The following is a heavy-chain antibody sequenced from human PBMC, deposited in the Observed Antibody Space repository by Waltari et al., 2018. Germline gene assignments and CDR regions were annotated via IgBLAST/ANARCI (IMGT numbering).Heavy chain of an antibody. CDR2: ISGDTKYI. D-gene: IGHD3-16*01. J-gene: IGHJ4*02. V-gene: IGHV3-21*01. Sequence: EVQLVESGGGLVKPGGSLRLACEASGFTFSAYSMNWFRQAPGKGLEWVSSISGDTKYIYYAESVNGRFTISSDDAKDSLYLKMNSLRVEDTAVYYCARDRRGYFDYWGQGTLVTVSS. CDR3: ARDRRGYFDY. CDR1: GFTFSAYS.